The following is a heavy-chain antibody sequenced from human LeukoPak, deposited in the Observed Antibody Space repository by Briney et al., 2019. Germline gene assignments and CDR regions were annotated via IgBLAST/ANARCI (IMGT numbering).Heavy chain of an antibody. J-gene: IGHJ4*02. CDR3: ARLGGYNFDF. D-gene: IGHD5-24*01. V-gene: IGHV4-59*08. CDR1: GGSISSYY. Sequence: PSETLSLTCTVSGGSISSYYWSWIRQPPGKGLEWIGYIYYSGSANYNPSLKSRVSISVDTSKNQFSLKLSSVTAPDTAVYYCARLGGYNFDFWGQGTLVTVSS. CDR2: IYYSGSA.